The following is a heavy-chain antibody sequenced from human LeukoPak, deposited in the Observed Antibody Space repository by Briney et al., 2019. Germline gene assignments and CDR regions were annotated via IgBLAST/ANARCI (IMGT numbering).Heavy chain of an antibody. CDR1: GFTFSSYA. CDR2: ISGSGGST. J-gene: IGHJ4*02. Sequence: GGSLRLSCAASGFTFSSYAMSWVRQAPGKGLEWVSAISGSGGSTYYADSVKGRFTISRDNSKNTLYLQMNSLRAEDTAVYYCARVEDFWSGYYYYWGQGTLVTVSS. CDR3: ARVEDFWSGYYYY. V-gene: IGHV3-23*01. D-gene: IGHD3-3*01.